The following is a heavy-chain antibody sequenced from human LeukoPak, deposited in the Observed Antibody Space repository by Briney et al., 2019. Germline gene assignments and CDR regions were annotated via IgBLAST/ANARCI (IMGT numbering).Heavy chain of an antibody. J-gene: IGHJ6*03. V-gene: IGHV3-30*02. CDR2: IRYDGSNE. CDR1: GFTFSSYG. D-gene: IGHD3-10*01. Sequence: GGSLRLSCAASGFTFSSYGMHWVRQAPGKGLEWVSFIRYDGSNEYYADSVRGRFTISRDNSKNTLYLQMNGLRAEDTAVYYCAKDPTDGSGYYMDVWGKGTTVTISS. CDR3: AKDPTDGSGYYMDV.